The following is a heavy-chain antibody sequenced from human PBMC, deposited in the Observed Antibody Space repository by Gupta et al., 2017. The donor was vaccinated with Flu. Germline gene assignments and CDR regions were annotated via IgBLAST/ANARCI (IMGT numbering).Heavy chain of an antibody. J-gene: IGHJ6*02. CDR2: IKQDGSEK. CDR3: GRGHYGMDV. Sequence: EVQLAESGGGLVQPGGSLRLSCAVSGFKYKNYWMSWVRQAPGKGLEWVANIKQDGSEKYYVDSVKGRFIISRDNAKNSLYLQMDSLRAEDTAVYHCGRGHYGMDVWGQGTTVIVSS. V-gene: IGHV3-7*01. CDR1: GFKYKNYW.